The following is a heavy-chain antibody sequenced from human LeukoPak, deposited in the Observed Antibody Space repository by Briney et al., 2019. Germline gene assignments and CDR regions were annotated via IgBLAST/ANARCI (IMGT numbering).Heavy chain of an antibody. V-gene: IGHV4-61*01. Sequence: PSETLSLTCNVSGDSVSSGPYHWSWIRQPPGKGLAWIGYIYYTGSTNYNPSLKSRVTISVDTSKNQFSLKLNSVTAADTAVYYCARDRGVYNWNDWDAFDIWGQGTVVTVSS. D-gene: IGHD1-20*01. CDR3: ARDRGVYNWNDWDAFDI. CDR1: GDSVSSGPYH. CDR2: IYYTGST. J-gene: IGHJ3*02.